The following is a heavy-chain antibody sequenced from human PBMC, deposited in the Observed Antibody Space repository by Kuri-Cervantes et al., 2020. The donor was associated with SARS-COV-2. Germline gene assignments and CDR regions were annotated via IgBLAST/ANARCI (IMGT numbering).Heavy chain of an antibody. CDR1: GYTFTSYA. CDR3: ARTYCCSTSCSPGDY. D-gene: IGHD2-2*01. CDR2: INAGNGNT. V-gene: IGHV1-3*01. J-gene: IGHJ4*02. Sequence: ASVKVSCKASGYTFTSYAMHWVRQAPGQRLEWMGWINAGNGNTKYSQKFQGRVTITRDTSASTAYMELSSLRSEDTAVYYCARTYCCSTSCSPGDYWGQGTLVTVSS.